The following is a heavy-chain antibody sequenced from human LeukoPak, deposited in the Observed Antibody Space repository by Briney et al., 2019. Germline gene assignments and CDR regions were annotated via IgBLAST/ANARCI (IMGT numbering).Heavy chain of an antibody. CDR3: ARLKYYYDSSGYYWFDP. V-gene: IGHV4-39*01. Sequence: PSETLSLTCTVSGGSISSSSYYWGWIRQPPEKGLEWIGSIYYSGSTYHNPSLKSRVTISVDTSKNQFSLKLSSVTAADTAVYYCARLKYYYDSSGYYWFDPWGQGTLVTVSS. CDR1: GGSISSSSYY. J-gene: IGHJ5*02. D-gene: IGHD3-22*01. CDR2: IYYSGST.